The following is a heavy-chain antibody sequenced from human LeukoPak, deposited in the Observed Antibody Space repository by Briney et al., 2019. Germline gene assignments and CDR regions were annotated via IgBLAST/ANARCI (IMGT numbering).Heavy chain of an antibody. CDR2: ISSSSTFI. D-gene: IGHD3-22*01. Sequence: GGSLRLSCAASGFTFSTYTMNWVRQAPGKGLEWVSSISSSSTFIYYADSVEGRFTISRDNAKNSLYLQMNSLRAEDTAVYYCANGGYYYDSSGYRIFGLGYFQHWGQGTLVTVSS. CDR3: ANGGYYYDSSGYRIFGLGYFQH. V-gene: IGHV3-21*01. CDR1: GFTFSTYT. J-gene: IGHJ1*01.